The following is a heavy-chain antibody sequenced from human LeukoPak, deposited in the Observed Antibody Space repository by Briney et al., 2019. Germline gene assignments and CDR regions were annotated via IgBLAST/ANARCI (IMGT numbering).Heavy chain of an antibody. V-gene: IGHV1-18*01. CDR1: GYTFTSYG. D-gene: IGHD6-13*01. J-gene: IGHJ3*02. Sequence: ASVKVSCKASGYTFTSYGISWVRQAPGQGLEWMGWISAYNGNTNHAQRLQGRVTMTTDTSTSTAYMELRSLRSDDTAVYYCTRRYSSSWCAFDIWGQGTMVTVSS. CDR2: ISAYNGNT. CDR3: TRRYSSSWCAFDI.